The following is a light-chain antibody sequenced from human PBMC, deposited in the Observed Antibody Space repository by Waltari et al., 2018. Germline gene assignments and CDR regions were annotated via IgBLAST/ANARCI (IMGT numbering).Light chain of an antibody. CDR1: ENINSY. CDR3: QASSGDTIT. Sequence: DLQMTQSLSSLSASIGDTVTITCRASENINSYLNWYQLKPGKAPILLIYATNTLSGGVPSRFSGRRSWTEFTLTIRGLQPEDVATYSCQASSGDTITFGQGTRLDI. J-gene: IGKJ5*01. V-gene: IGKV1-39*01. CDR2: ATN.